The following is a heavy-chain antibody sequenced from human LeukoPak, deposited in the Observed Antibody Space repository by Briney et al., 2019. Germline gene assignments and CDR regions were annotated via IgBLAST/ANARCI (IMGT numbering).Heavy chain of an antibody. V-gene: IGHV1-2*02. CDR2: INPNSGGT. J-gene: IGHJ4*02. CDR1: GYTFTGHY. D-gene: IGHD6-19*01. Sequence: ASVRVSCKASGYTFTGHYMHWVRQAPGQGLEWMGWINPNSGGTNYAQKFQGRATMTRDTSISTAYMELSRLRSDDTAVYYCARVGFTGAVAFCGQGTLVTVSS. CDR3: ARVGFTGAVAF.